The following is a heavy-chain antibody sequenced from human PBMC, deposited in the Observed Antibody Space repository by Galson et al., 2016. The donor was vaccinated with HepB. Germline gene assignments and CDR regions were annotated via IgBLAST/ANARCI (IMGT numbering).Heavy chain of an antibody. J-gene: IGHJ4*02. CDR3: ARAMESGSNSVGY. Sequence: SLRLSCAASGFTFSSYGMHWVRQAPGKGLEWVSSISSSSTYIYYADSVKGRFTISRDNAKNSLYLQMNSLRAEDTAVYYCARAMESGSNSVGYWGQGTLVTVSS. CDR2: ISSSSTYI. D-gene: IGHD4-23*01. V-gene: IGHV3-21*01. CDR1: GFTFSSYG.